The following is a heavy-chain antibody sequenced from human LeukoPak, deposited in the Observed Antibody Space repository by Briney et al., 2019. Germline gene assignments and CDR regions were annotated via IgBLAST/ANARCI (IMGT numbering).Heavy chain of an antibody. V-gene: IGHV3-7*01. CDR2: IKQDGSEK. D-gene: IGHD3-16*01. CDR1: RFTFSNYW. J-gene: IGHJ5*02. CDR3: ARAGEWFDP. Sequence: GGSLRLSCAASRFTFSNYWMNWVRQAPGKGLEWVANIKQDGSEKYYVDSVKGRFTISRDNAKNSLYLQMNSLRAEDTAVYYCARAGEWFDPWGQGTLVTVSS.